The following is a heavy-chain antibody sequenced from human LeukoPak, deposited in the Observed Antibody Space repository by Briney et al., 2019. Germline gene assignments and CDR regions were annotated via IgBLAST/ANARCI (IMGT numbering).Heavy chain of an antibody. J-gene: IGHJ3*02. CDR3: ARDRSRYFDM. CDR2: IYTSGST. Sequence: SQTLSLTCTVSGNSISSGDNYWSWIRQPAGKGLEWIGRIYTSGSTNYNPSLKSRVTISEDTSKNQFSLKLSSVTAADTAVYYCARDRSRYFDMWGQGTMVTVSS. V-gene: IGHV4-61*02. CDR1: GNSISSGDNY.